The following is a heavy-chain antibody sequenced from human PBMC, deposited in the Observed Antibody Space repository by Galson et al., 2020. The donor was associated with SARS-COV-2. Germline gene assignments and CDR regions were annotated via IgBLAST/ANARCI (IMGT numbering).Heavy chain of an antibody. J-gene: IGHJ4*02. CDR2: IKTYNGDT. CDR3: AREYDPDGNDYYYLYF. V-gene: IGHV1-18*04. Sequence: ASVKVSCKASGYIFDDFGISWVRQAPGQGLEWMGWIKTYNGDTNYAQKLQGRVTMTTDAPTSTVYMELRSLNFDDTAVYFCAREYDPDGNDYYYLYFWGQGTLFTVSS. D-gene: IGHD3-22*01. CDR1: GYIFDDFG.